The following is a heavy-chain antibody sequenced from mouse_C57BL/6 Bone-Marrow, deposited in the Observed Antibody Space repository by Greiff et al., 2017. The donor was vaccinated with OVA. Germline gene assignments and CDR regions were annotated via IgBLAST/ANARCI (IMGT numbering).Heavy chain of an antibody. CDR2: ISSCSSTI. CDR1: GFTFSDYG. V-gene: IGHV5-17*01. CDR3: ARKTVSWFAY. Sequence: EVKVEESGGGLVKPGGSLKLSCAASGFTFSDYGMHWVRQAPEKGLEWVAYISSCSSTIYYADTVKGRFTISRDNAKNTLFLQMTSLRSEDTAMYYCARKTVSWFAYWGQGTLVTVSA. J-gene: IGHJ3*01.